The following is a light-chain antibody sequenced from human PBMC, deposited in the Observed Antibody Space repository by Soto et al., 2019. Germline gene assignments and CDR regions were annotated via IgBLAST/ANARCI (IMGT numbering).Light chain of an antibody. CDR2: DAS. CDR3: QQYENLPT. J-gene: IGKJ5*01. Sequence: DLPITHSPSSLSASVLYRATITCQASQNINNYLNWYQQKPGRAPKLLIYDASNLEAGVPSRFRGSGSGTDFTFTISRLQPEDIATYYCQQYENLPTFGQGTRLEIK. CDR1: QNINNY. V-gene: IGKV1-33*01.